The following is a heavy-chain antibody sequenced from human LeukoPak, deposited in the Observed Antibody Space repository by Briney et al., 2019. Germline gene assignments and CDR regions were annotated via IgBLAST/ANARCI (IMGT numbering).Heavy chain of an antibody. J-gene: IGHJ4*02. CDR1: GGTFSSYA. CDR3: ASPLRGDGCNFGY. V-gene: IGHV1-69*10. CDR2: IIPILGIA. Sequence: GVSVTVSCKASGGTFSSYAISWVRQAPGQGVEWMGWIIPILGIAKYAQTFQGRVTITADNSTSTVYMELSSLRPQGTAVYYCASPLRGDGCNFGYWGEGALVSVSS. D-gene: IGHD5-24*01.